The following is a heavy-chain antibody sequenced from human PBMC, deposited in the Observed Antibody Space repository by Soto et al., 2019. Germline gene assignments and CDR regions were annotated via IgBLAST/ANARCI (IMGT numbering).Heavy chain of an antibody. Sequence: EVQLVESGGGLVQPGGSLRLSCAASGFTFSTFSMNWVRQAPGRGLEWIAYFGGDSRPISYADSVKGRFTISRDNAKNSLYLQMDSLRDEDTAVYDCARDLGLAFDYWGQGTLVTVSS. D-gene: IGHD5-12*01. CDR3: ARDLGLAFDY. CDR2: FGGDSRPI. J-gene: IGHJ4*02. V-gene: IGHV3-48*02. CDR1: GFTFSTFS.